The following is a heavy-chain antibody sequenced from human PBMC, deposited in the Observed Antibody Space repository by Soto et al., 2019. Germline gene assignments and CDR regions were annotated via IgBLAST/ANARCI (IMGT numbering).Heavy chain of an antibody. V-gene: IGHV3-30-3*01. CDR3: ARANSGSYYYSMGV. D-gene: IGHD1-26*01. J-gene: IGHJ6*02. Sequence: PGESLRLSCAASGFTFSSYSMHWIRQAPPKGLEWVAVISYDGSNKYYADSVKRRFTISRDNSKNTLYLQMNSLSAEDTGVYYCARANSGSYYYSMGVWGQGTPVTVSS. CDR1: GFTFSSYS. CDR2: ISYDGSNK.